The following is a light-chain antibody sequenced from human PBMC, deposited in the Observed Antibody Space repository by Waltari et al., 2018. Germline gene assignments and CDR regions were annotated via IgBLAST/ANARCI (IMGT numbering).Light chain of an antibody. V-gene: IGKV1-5*03. CDR1: PSISSW. CDR2: KAS. J-gene: IGKJ1*01. CDR3: QQYKSFPWT. Sequence: DIQMTQSPSTLSASVGDRVTITCRASPSISSWLSWYQQKVGRAPKLLIYKASNLEDGVPSRFSGSGSGTDFTLTISSLQPDDFASYYCQQYKSFPWTFGQGTKVEI.